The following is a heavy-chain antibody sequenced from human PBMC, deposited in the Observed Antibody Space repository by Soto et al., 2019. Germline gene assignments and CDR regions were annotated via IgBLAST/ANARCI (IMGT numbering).Heavy chain of an antibody. CDR1: GVSSSSYY. CDR3: ARRYGKNPFDI. J-gene: IGHJ3*02. V-gene: IGHV4-59*01. Sequence: PSETLSVTCTVAGVSSSSYYWIWIKPPPGKGLEWIGYIYYSGSTNYNPSLKSRVTISVDTSKNQFSLKLSSVTAADTAVYYCARRYGKNPFDIWGKGTMVTV. D-gene: IGHD5-18*01. CDR2: IYYSGST.